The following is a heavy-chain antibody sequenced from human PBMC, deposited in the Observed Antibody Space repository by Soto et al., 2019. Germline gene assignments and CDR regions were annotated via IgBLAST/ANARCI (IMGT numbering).Heavy chain of an antibody. CDR1: GFTFSSYA. CDR2: ITGGGGST. CDR3: ASDPDFWSGYYRPNYFDY. J-gene: IGHJ4*02. V-gene: IGHV3-23*01. Sequence: VGSLRLSCAASGFTFSSYAMTWVRQAPGKGLQWVSAITGGGGSTSYADSVKGRFIISRDNSRNTLYLQMNSLRAEDTAVYYCASDPDFWSGYYRPNYFDYWGQGTLVTVSS. D-gene: IGHD3-3*01.